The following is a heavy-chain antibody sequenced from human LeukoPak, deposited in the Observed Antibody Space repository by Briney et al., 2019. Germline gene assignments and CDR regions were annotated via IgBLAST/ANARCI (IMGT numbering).Heavy chain of an antibody. J-gene: IGHJ4*02. V-gene: IGHV3-21*01. Sequence: RSGGSLRLSCAASGFTFSSYSMNWVRQAPGKGLEWVSSIGSSSSHIYYADSVKGRFTISRDNAKNSLYLQMNSLRAEDTAVYYCARDRYSSGWFLFDYWGQGTLVTVSS. CDR3: ARDRYSSGWFLFDY. CDR2: IGSSSSHI. D-gene: IGHD6-19*01. CDR1: GFTFSSYS.